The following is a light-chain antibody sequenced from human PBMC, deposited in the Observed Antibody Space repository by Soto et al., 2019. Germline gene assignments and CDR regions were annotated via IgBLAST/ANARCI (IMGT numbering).Light chain of an antibody. CDR2: GAS. J-gene: IGKJ1*01. V-gene: IGKV3-15*01. CDR1: QSVTSN. CDR3: QQYDNRWT. Sequence: EIVMTQSPATLSVSPGERATLSCRASQSVTSNLAWYQKKPGQAPRLLIYGASTRATGIPARFSGSGSGTDFTLTISSLQSEDFAVYYCQQYDNRWTFGQGTRVEIK.